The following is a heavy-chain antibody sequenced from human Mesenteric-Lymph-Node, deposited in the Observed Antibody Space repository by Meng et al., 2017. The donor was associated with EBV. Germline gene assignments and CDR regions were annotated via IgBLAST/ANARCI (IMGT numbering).Heavy chain of an antibody. D-gene: IGHD2-8*02. V-gene: IGHV4-34*12. J-gene: IGHJ4*02. CDR3: ARRPTGIDY. Sequence: QVRRPQWGAGVLKPSETLSLTCAFNGGSLSGAYWNWIRQPPGKGLDWIGEIIHGGSPSYNPSLKSRVTISIDTSKNQLSLMLSSVTAADTAVYYCARRPTGIDYWGQGTLVTVSS. CDR2: IIHGGSP. CDR1: GGSLSGAY.